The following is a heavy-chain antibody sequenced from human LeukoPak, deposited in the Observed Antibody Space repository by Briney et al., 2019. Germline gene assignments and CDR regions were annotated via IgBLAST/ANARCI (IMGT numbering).Heavy chain of an antibody. CDR1: GLTSSSYW. CDR3: ARAGMDSRGYYQGFDY. J-gene: IGHJ4*02. Sequence: GGSLRLSCAASGLTSSSYWMHWVRQAPGKGLVWVSRINSDGGTTTYADSVKGRFTISRDNAKNSLYLQMNSLRAEDTALYYCARAGMDSRGYYQGFDYWGQGTLVTVSS. CDR2: INSDGGTT. D-gene: IGHD3-22*01. V-gene: IGHV3-74*01.